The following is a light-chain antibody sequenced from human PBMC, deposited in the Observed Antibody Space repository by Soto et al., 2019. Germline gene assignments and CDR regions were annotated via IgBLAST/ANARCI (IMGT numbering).Light chain of an antibody. J-gene: IGKJ2*01. CDR3: QQYGSSPRT. CDR2: SAS. Sequence: ETVLTQSPGTLSLSLGERATLSCRASQSVSSSHLAWYQQKPGQATRLLIYSASSRATGTPDRFSGSGSGTAFTLTISRLEPEDFVVYYCQQYGSSPRTFGQGTKLEIK. V-gene: IGKV3-20*01. CDR1: QSVSSSH.